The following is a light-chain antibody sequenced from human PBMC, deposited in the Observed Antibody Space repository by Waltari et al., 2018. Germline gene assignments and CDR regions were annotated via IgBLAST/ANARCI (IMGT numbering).Light chain of an antibody. CDR3: SSYTSSSTWV. CDR1: SRDVGGYNS. V-gene: IGLV2-14*01. CDR2: DVS. Sequence: QSALTQPASVSGSPGQSLTISCPGTSRDVGGYNSVSWYQQHPGKAPKLMIYDVSKRPSGVSNRFSGSKSGNTASLTISGLQAEDEADYYCSSYTSSSTWVFGGGTKLTVL. J-gene: IGLJ3*02.